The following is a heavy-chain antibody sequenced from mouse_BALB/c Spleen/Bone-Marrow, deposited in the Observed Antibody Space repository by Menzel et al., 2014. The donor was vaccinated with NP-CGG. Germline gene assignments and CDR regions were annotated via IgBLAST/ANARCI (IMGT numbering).Heavy chain of an antibody. J-gene: IGHJ3*01. V-gene: IGHV1-18*01. CDR2: ANPNNGGT. CDR3: ARDYDYGCAY. CDR1: GYSFTDYY. Sequence: VQLQQSGPVLVKPGASVKISCKASGYSFTDYYMHWVQHRHGKSLEWIGRANPNNGGTNYNQKFKGKAIFTVDKSSSTAYMELRSLTSEDSAVYFCARDYDYGCAYWGQGTLVTVSA. D-gene: IGHD2-4*01.